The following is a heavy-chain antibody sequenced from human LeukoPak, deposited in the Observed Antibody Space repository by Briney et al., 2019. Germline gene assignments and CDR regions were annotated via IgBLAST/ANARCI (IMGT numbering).Heavy chain of an antibody. Sequence: SETLSLTCTVSGASIGGYYWNWFRQPPGKGLEWIGYIHYSGSTNYNPSLESRVTISVDTSKNQFSLKLSSVTAADTAVYYCARVYYSSSYDYWYFDLWGRGTLVTVSS. V-gene: IGHV4-59*01. CDR2: IHYSGST. CDR1: GASIGGYY. CDR3: ARVYYSSSYDYWYFDL. D-gene: IGHD6-13*01. J-gene: IGHJ2*01.